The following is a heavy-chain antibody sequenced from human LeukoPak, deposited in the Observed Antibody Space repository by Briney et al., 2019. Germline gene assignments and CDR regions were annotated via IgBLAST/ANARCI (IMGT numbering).Heavy chain of an antibody. D-gene: IGHD4-23*01. V-gene: IGHV3-15*01. Sequence: GGSLRLSCAASGFTFSNAWMSWVRQAPGKGLGWVGRIKSKTDGGTTDYAAPVKGRFTISRDDSKNTLYLQMNSLKTEDTAVYYCTTDGPMTTVVTPSGLAWGQGTLVTVSS. CDR2: IKSKTDGGTT. CDR3: TTDGPMTTVVTPSGLA. J-gene: IGHJ5*02. CDR1: GFTFSNAW.